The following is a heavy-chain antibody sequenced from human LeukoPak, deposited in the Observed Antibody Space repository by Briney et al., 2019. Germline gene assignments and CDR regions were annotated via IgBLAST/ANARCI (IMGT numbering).Heavy chain of an antibody. V-gene: IGHV3-21*01. CDR3: ARARLGYYDEYFDP. J-gene: IGHJ5*02. D-gene: IGHD3-16*01. CDR2: ITSTSSHI. CDR1: GLTFSDYS. Sequence: PGGSLRLSCATSGLTFSDYSMTWVRQAPGKGLEWVSSITSTSSHINYADSVRGRFTISRDNAKNALFLQMTSLTDEDTALYYCARARLGYYDEYFDPWGQGTQVTVSS.